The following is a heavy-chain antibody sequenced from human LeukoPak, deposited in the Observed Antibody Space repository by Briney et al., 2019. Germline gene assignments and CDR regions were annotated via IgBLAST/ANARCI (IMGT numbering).Heavy chain of an antibody. CDR1: GFTFSSYA. D-gene: IGHD2-2*01. Sequence: PGGSLRLSCAASGFTFSSYAMSWVRQAPGKGLEGVSAMSGVGGGTYYADSVKGRFTISRDNSKNTLYLQMNSLRAEDTAVYYCAKDYTGSTSCYDYWGQGTLVTVSS. CDR2: MSGVGGGT. J-gene: IGHJ4*02. CDR3: AKDYTGSTSCYDY. V-gene: IGHV3-23*01.